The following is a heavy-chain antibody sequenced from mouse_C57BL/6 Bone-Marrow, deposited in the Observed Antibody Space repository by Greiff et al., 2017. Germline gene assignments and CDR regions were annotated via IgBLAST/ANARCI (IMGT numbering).Heavy chain of an antibody. D-gene: IGHD2-12*01. CDR1: GYSITSGYY. J-gene: IGHJ2*01. Sequence: EVQLVESGPGLVKPSQSLSLTCSVTGYSITSGYYWNWIRQFPGNHLEWMGYISYDGSNNYNPSLQNRISLTRDTSKNKFFLKLNAVTSEDTATYYCAREGDSPYYYDYWGQGTTLTVSS. V-gene: IGHV3-6*01. CDR2: ISYDGSN. CDR3: AREGDSPYYYDY.